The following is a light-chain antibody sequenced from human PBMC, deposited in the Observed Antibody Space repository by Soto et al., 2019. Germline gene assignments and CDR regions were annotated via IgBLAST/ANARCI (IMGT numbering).Light chain of an antibody. Sequence: EVVMTQSPATLSVSPGERATLSCRASQSVSNNLAWFQQKPGQAPRLLIYHASTRATGIPARFSGSGSGTEFTLIISSLQSEEFAVYYCQQYKNWWTFGQGTKVEIK. J-gene: IGKJ1*01. CDR1: QSVSNN. CDR3: QQYKNWWT. V-gene: IGKV3-15*01. CDR2: HAS.